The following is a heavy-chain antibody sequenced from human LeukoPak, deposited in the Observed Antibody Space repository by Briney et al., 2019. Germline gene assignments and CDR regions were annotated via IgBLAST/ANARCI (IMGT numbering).Heavy chain of an antibody. Sequence: ASVKVSCKASGCIFSKYLIYWLRQAPGQRPEWMGWINVGNGYTKYSQNFQGRVTFTWDTSASTAYMELTSLRSDDTALYYCARDSSYGPFDYWGQGTLLTVSS. CDR2: INVGNGYT. CDR1: GCIFSKYL. CDR3: ARDSSYGPFDY. V-gene: IGHV1-3*01. J-gene: IGHJ4*02. D-gene: IGHD5-18*01.